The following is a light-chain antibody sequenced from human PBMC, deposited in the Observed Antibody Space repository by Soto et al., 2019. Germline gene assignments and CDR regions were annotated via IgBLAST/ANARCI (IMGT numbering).Light chain of an antibody. V-gene: IGLV2-14*01. CDR1: SSDIGASTF. Sequence: QSALTQPASVSESPGQSITISCTGTSSDIGASTFVSWYQQHPGKAPKLLIYEGSNRPSGVSSRFSGSKSGNTASLTISGLQAEDEADYYCSSYTSSSTVFGTGTKVTVL. CDR2: EGS. J-gene: IGLJ1*01. CDR3: SSYTSSSTV.